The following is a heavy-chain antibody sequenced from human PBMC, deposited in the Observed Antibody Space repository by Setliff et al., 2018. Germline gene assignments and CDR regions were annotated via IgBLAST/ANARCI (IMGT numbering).Heavy chain of an antibody. CDR2: IHHGGST. D-gene: IGHD4-17*01. V-gene: IGHV4-34*01. CDR1: GGSFSDYW. Sequence: PSETLSLTCAVYGGSFSDYWWSWIRQLPGKGLEWIAEIHHGGSTNFHPSLKSRVAISVDPSKNQFYLNLRSVTAADTAVYFCARGTKTMVINYWYFDVWGRGTPVTVSS. CDR3: ARGTKTMVINYWYFDV. J-gene: IGHJ2*01.